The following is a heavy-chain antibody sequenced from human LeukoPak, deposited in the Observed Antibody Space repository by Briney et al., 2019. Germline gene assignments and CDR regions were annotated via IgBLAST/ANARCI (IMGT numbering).Heavy chain of an antibody. CDR2: IYHSGST. CDR1: GYSISSGYY. D-gene: IGHD6-13*01. CDR3: ARKFLHSSSWSYYFDY. Sequence: PETLSLTCTVSGYSISSGYYWGWIRQPPGKGLEWIGSIYHSGSTYFNPSLKSRVTISVDTSKNQFSLKLSSVTAADTAVYYCARKFLHSSSWSYYFDYWGQGTLVTVSS. V-gene: IGHV4-38-2*02. J-gene: IGHJ4*02.